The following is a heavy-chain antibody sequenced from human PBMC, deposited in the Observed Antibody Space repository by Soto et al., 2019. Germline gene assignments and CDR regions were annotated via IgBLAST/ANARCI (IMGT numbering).Heavy chain of an antibody. V-gene: IGHV3-23*01. J-gene: IGHJ5*02. CDR1: GFTFSSYA. Sequence: EVQLLESGGGLVQPGGSLRLSCAASGFTFSSYAMSWVRQAPGKGLEWVSAISGSGGSTYYADSVKGRFTISRDNSKNTLYLQMNSLSAEDTAVYYCAKDPPYRGYDVNWFDPWGQGTLVTVSS. CDR2: ISGSGGST. CDR3: AKDPPYRGYDVNWFDP. D-gene: IGHD5-12*01.